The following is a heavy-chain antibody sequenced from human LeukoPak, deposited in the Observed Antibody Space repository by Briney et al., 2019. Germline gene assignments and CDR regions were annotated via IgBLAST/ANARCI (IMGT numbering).Heavy chain of an antibody. V-gene: IGHV1-2*02. J-gene: IGHJ6*03. D-gene: IGHD1-26*01. CDR1: GYTFTGYY. CDR3: ARLVGAADDYYYMDV. CDR2: INPNSGGT. Sequence: ASVKVSCKASGYTFTGYYMHWVRQAPGQGLEWMGWINPNSGGTNYAQKFQGRVTMTRDTSISTAYMELSRLRSDDTAVYYCARLVGAADDYYYMDVWGKGTTVTISS.